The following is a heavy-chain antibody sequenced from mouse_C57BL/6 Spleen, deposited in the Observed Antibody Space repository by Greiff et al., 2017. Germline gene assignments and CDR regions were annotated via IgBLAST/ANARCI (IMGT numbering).Heavy chain of an antibody. Sequence: VQLKESGPGLVKPSQSLSLTCSVTGYSITSGYYWNWIRQFPGNKLEWMGYISYDGSNNYNPSLKNRISITRDTSKNQFFLKLNSVTTEDTATYDCAREGGNYPFYAMDYWGQGTSVTVSS. D-gene: IGHD2-1*01. CDR3: AREGGNYPFYAMDY. J-gene: IGHJ4*01. CDR1: GYSITSGYY. CDR2: ISYDGSN. V-gene: IGHV3-6*01.